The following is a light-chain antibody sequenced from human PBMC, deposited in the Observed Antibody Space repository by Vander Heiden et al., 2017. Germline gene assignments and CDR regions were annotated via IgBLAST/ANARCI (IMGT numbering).Light chain of an antibody. Sequence: DPVSITCRASQSISSYLNWYQQKPGKAPKLLIYASSSVQSGVPSRFSGSGSGTDFTLTISRRQPEDFATYYGQQSYSMYTFGQGTKLEIK. CDR1: QSISSY. V-gene: IGKV1-39*01. CDR3: QQSYSMYT. J-gene: IGKJ2*01. CDR2: ASS.